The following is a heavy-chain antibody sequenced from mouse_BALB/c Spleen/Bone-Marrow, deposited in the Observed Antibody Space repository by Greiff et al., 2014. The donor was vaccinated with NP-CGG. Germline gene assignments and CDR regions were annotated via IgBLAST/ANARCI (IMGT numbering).Heavy chain of an antibody. J-gene: IGHJ4*01. CDR2: IWGDGST. D-gene: IGHD2-4*01. CDR3: ARGEDYDDYYAMDY. V-gene: IGHV2-6-7*01. CDR1: GFSLTGYG. Sequence: QVQLQQSGPGLVAPSQSLSITCTVSGFSLTGYGVNWVRQPPGKGLEWLGMIWGDGSTDYNSALKSRLSISKDNSKSQVFLKMNSLQTDDTARYYCARGEDYDDYYAMDYWGQGISVTVSS.